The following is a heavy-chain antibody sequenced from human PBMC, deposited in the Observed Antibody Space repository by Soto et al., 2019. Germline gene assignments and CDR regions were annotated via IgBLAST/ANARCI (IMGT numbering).Heavy chain of an antibody. CDR3: ARVRGYSLIFDY. CDR1: GYTFTSYA. Sequence: ASVKVSCKASGYTFTSYAMHWVRQAPGQRLEWMGWINAGNGNTKYSQKFQGRVTITRDTSASTAYMELSSLRSEDTAVYYCARVRGYSLIFDYWGQGTLVTAPQ. CDR2: INAGNGNT. V-gene: IGHV1-3*01. D-gene: IGHD3-22*01. J-gene: IGHJ4*02.